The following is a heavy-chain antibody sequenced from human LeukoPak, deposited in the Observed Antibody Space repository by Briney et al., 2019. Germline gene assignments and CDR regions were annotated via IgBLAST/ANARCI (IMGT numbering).Heavy chain of an antibody. CDR2: IYYSGST. V-gene: IGHV4-59*01. Sequence: SETLSLTCTVSGGSISSYYWSWIRQPPGKGQECIGYIYYSGSTNYNPSLKSRVTISVDTSKNQFSLKLSSVTAADTAVYYCARRTHFYDSSGYYFDYWGQGTLVTVSS. CDR1: GGSISSYY. D-gene: IGHD3-22*01. CDR3: ARRTHFYDSSGYYFDY. J-gene: IGHJ4*02.